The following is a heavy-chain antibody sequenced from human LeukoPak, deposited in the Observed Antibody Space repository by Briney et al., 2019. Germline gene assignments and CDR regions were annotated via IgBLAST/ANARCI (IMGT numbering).Heavy chain of an antibody. CDR2: IYYSGST. V-gene: IGHV4-31*03. D-gene: IGHD3-16*02. CDR1: GGSISSGGYY. Sequence: SETLSLTCTVSGGSISSGGYYWSWIRQHPGKGLEWIGYIYYSGSTYYNPSLKSRVTISVDTSKNQFSLKLSSVTAADTAVYYCARGPNYDYVWGSYRYEFDYWGQGTLVTVSS. CDR3: ARGPNYDYVWGSYRYEFDY. J-gene: IGHJ4*02.